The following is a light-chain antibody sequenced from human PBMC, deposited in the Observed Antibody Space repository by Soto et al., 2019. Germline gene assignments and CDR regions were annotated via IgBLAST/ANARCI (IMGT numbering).Light chain of an antibody. CDR3: SSYTSSSNYV. CDR1: SSDVGGYNY. Sequence: QSALTQPVSVSGSPGQSIAISCTGTSSDVGGYNYVSWYQQHPGKAPKLMVYDVSNRPSGVSNRFSGSKSGNTASLTISGLQAEDEADYYCSSYTSSSNYVFGTGTKVTVL. J-gene: IGLJ1*01. CDR2: DVS. V-gene: IGLV2-14*01.